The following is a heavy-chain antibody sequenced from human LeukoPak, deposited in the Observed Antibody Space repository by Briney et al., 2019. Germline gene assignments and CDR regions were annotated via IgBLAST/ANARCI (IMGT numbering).Heavy chain of an antibody. V-gene: IGHV4-59*12. Sequence: SETLSLTCTVSGDSISSYYWSWIRQPPGKGLEWIGYIYYSGSTNYNPSLKSRVTISVDTSKNQFSLKLSSVTAADTAVYYCARERVVTSPFDIWGQGTMVTVSS. CDR1: GDSISSYY. D-gene: IGHD2-21*02. CDR3: ARERVVTSPFDI. CDR2: IYYSGST. J-gene: IGHJ3*02.